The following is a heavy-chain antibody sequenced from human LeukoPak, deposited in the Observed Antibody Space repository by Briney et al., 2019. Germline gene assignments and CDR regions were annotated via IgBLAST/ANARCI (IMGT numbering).Heavy chain of an antibody. D-gene: IGHD1-14*01. CDR3: ARASNRDRTSPIGF. CDR1: GYKFVDYY. CDR2: INPYSGGT. J-gene: IGHJ4*02. Sequence: ASVTVSCKCSGYKFVDYYIHWVRQPPGQGLEWMGWINPYSGGTNYARKFQGRVTMTRDTSISTAYMELNRLRPDDAAVYFCARASNRDRTSPIGFWGQGTLVTVSS. V-gene: IGHV1-2*02.